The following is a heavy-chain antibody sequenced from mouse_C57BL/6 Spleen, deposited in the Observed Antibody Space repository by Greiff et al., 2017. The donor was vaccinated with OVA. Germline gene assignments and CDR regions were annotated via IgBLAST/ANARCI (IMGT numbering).Heavy chain of an antibody. CDR1: GFNIKNTS. CDR2: IDPAHGNT. D-gene: IGHD3-1*01. CDR3: ARRSTAESDFDY. J-gene: IGHJ2*01. Sequence: VQLQQSVAELVRPGASVKVSCTASGFNIKNTSMHWVKQRPEQGLEWIGRIDPAHGNTKYAPKFPGKATITADTSSNTAYLQHSSLTSEDAAIYYSARRSTAESDFDYWDKAATLSVSS. V-gene: IGHV14-3*01.